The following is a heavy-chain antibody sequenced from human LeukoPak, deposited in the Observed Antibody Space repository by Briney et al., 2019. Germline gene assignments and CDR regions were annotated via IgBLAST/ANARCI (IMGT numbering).Heavy chain of an antibody. CDR2: IRYDGSNK. D-gene: IGHD6-19*01. Sequence: PGGSLRLSCAASGFTFSSYGMHWVRQAPGKGLEWVAFIRYDGSNKYYADSVKGRFTISRDNSKNTLCLQMNSLRAEDTAVYYCAKIPPSDSSGWYRRNDYWGQGTLVTVSS. V-gene: IGHV3-30*02. CDR1: GFTFSSYG. CDR3: AKIPPSDSSGWYRRNDY. J-gene: IGHJ4*02.